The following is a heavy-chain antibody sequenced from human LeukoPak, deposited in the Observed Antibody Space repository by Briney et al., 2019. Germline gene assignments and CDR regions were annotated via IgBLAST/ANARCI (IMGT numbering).Heavy chain of an antibody. CDR1: GFTFSSYS. D-gene: IGHD3-3*01. J-gene: IGHJ4*02. V-gene: IGHV3-48*01. CDR2: ISSSSTTI. Sequence: PGGSLRLSCSASGFTFSSYSMNWVRQAPGKGLEWVSYISSSSTTIYYADSVKGRFTISRDNAKNSLYLQMNSLRVADTAVYYCARGPYKDFWSGYSDCWGQGTLVTVSS. CDR3: ARGPYKDFWSGYSDC.